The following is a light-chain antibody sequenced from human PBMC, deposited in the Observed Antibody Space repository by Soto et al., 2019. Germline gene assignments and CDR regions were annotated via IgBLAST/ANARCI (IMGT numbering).Light chain of an antibody. CDR2: GAS. V-gene: IGKV3-20*01. Sequence: EIVLTQSPGTLSLSPGERATLSCRASQSVSSSSLAWYQQKPGKAPRLLIYGASSRSTGIPDRFSGSGSGTDFTLTISRLEPEAFAVYYWQPDCSSPLTLGGGTKVEIK. J-gene: IGKJ4*01. CDR1: QSVSSSS. CDR3: QPDCSSPLT.